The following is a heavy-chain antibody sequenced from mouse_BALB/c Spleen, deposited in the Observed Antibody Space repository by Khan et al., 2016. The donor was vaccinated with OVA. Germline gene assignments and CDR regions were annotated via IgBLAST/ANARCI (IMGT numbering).Heavy chain of an antibody. CDR2: INTETGEP. CDR1: GYSFTDYS. J-gene: IGHJ4*01. CDR3: ATSNPFYAMDY. V-gene: IGHV9-2-1*01. Sequence: QIQLVQSGPELKKPGETVKISCKASGYSFTDYSMHWVKQAPGKGLKWMGWINTETGEPTYADDFKGRFAFSLETSVSPAYLQINNLKNEDTSTYFCATSNPFYAMDYWGQGTSVTVSS. D-gene: IGHD4-1*01.